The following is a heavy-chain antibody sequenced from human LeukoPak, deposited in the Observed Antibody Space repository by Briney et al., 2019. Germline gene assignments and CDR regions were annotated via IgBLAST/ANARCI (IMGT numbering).Heavy chain of an antibody. J-gene: IGHJ4*02. CDR2: VNPSVGST. CDR3: ARVGAVPFDY. V-gene: IGHV1-46*01. CDR1: GYTFTSYY. D-gene: IGHD6-19*01. Sequence: GASVKVSCKASGYTFTSYYMHWVRQAPGQGLEWMGIVNPSVGSTSYPQKFQGRLTMTRETSTSTVYMELSSLRSEDTAVYYCARVGAVPFDYWGQGTLVTVSS.